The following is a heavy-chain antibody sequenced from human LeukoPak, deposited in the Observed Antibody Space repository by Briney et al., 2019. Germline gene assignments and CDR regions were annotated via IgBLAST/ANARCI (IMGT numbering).Heavy chain of an antibody. CDR1: GFTFRSYE. CDR3: ARLYDSSGYQQEDS. V-gene: IGHV3-48*03. CDR2: ISSSGSTI. J-gene: IGHJ4*02. Sequence: PGGSLRLSCAASGFTFRSYEMNWVRQAPGKGLEWGSYISSSGSTIYYADSVKGRFTISRDNAKNSLYLQMNSLRAEDTAVYYCARLYDSSGYQQEDSWGQGTLVTVSS. D-gene: IGHD3-22*01.